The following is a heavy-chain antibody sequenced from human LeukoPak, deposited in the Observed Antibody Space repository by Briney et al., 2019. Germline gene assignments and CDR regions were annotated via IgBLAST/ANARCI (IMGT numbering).Heavy chain of an antibody. V-gene: IGHV3-21*01. Sequence: KAGGSLRLSCAASGFTFSSYTMNWVRQAPGKGLEWVSSISSSSSYIYYADSVKGRFTISRDNAKNSLYLQMNTLRAEDTAVYYCARDLSGYDPSSLDYWGQGTLVTVSS. CDR3: ARDLSGYDPSSLDY. D-gene: IGHD5-12*01. J-gene: IGHJ4*02. CDR2: ISSSSSYI. CDR1: GFTFSSYT.